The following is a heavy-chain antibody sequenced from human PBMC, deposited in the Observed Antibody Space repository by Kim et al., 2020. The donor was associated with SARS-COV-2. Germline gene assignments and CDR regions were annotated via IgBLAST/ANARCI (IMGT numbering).Heavy chain of an antibody. V-gene: IGHV1-3*01. J-gene: IGHJ5*02. CDR2: INAGDGRT. CDR3: ARGSNSGHFPA. D-gene: IGHD3-10*01. CDR1: GYTFTSYF. Sequence: ASVKVSCKASGYTFTSYFLHWVRQAPGQRLEWMGWINAGDGRTRFSQKFQGRVTITRDTSASTGYMELSSLRSEDTAVYFCARGSNSGHFPALGQGTLVTVSS.